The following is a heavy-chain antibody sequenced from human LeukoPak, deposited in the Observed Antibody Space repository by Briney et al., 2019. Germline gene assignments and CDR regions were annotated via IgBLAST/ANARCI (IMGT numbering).Heavy chain of an antibody. CDR3: TTPGDHYDSSGYYSPIYYYYGMDV. J-gene: IGHJ6*02. CDR1: GFTFSSYA. CDR2: IKSKTDGGTT. Sequence: GGSLRLSCAASGFTFSSYAMSWVRQAPGKGLEWVGRIKSKTDGGTTDYAAPVKGRFTISRDDSKNTLYLQMNSLKTEDTAVYYCTTPGDHYDSSGYYSPIYYYYGMDVWGQGTTVTVSS. D-gene: IGHD3-22*01. V-gene: IGHV3-15*01.